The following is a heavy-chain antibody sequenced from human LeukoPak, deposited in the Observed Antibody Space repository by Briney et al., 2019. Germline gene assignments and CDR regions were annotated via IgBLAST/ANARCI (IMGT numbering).Heavy chain of an antibody. Sequence: PSETLSLTCAVYGGSFSGYYWSWIRQPPGKGLEWIGEINHSGSTNYNPSLKSRVTISVDTSKSQFSLKLSSVTAADTAVYYCARGRATRWFDPWGQGTLVTVSS. V-gene: IGHV4-34*01. J-gene: IGHJ5*02. CDR2: INHSGST. CDR1: GGSFSGYY. CDR3: ARGRATRWFDP.